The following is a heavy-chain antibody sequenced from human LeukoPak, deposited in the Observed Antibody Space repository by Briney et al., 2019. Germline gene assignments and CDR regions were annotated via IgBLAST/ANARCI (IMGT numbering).Heavy chain of an antibody. J-gene: IGHJ4*02. Sequence: SETLSLTCAVYGGSFSGYYWSWIRQPPEKGLEWIGEINHSGSTNYNPSLKSRVTISVDTSKNQFSLKLSSVTAADTAVYYCARDWDTAMVRYDYWGQGTLVTVSS. V-gene: IGHV4-34*01. CDR1: GGSFSGYY. CDR2: INHSGST. D-gene: IGHD5-18*01. CDR3: ARDWDTAMVRYDY.